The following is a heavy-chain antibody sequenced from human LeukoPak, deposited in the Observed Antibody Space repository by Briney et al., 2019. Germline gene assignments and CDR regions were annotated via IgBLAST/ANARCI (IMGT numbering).Heavy chain of an antibody. D-gene: IGHD3-22*01. CDR2: IYYSGRT. J-gene: IGHJ5*02. CDR1: GGSISSYY. V-gene: IGHV4-59*01. Sequence: SETLSLTCTVSGGSISSYYWSWIRQPPGKGLEWIRYIYYSGRTSYNPSLKSRVTISVDTSKNQFSLKLSSVTAADTAVYYCARAGYYDSSGYYYPDWFDPWGQGTLVTVSS. CDR3: ARAGYYDSSGYYYPDWFDP.